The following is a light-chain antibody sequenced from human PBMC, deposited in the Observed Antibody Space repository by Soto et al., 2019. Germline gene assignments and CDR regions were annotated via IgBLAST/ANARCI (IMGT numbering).Light chain of an antibody. CDR2: TTN. CDR1: SSNIGTSS. Sequence: VLTQPHSASGTPGQRVTISCSGSSSNIGTSSVHWFQQLPGTAPKLLISTTNQRPSGVPERFSGSKSGTSASLAISGLQSEDDSDYYCAAWDDSLNGHVSGTGTMLTVL. V-gene: IGLV1-44*01. J-gene: IGLJ1*01. CDR3: AAWDDSLNGHV.